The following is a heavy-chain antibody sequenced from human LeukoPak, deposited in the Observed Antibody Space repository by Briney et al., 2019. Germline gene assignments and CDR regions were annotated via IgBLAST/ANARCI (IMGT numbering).Heavy chain of an antibody. CDR1: GGSFSGYY. J-gene: IGHJ3*02. CDR2: INHSGST. V-gene: IGHV4-34*01. D-gene: IGHD4-23*01. Sequence: SETLSLTCAVYGGSFSGYYWSWNRQPPGKGLEWIGEINHSGSTNYNPSLKSRVTISVDTSKNQSSLKLSSVTAADTAVYYCARDYGGRANDAFDIWGQGTMVTVSS. CDR3: ARDYGGRANDAFDI.